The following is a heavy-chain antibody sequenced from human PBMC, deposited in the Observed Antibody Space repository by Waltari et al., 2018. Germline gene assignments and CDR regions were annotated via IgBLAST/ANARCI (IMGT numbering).Heavy chain of an antibody. J-gene: IGHJ4*02. CDR2: IYYSGST. Sequence: QLQLQESGPGLVKPSETLSLPCTVSGGSISSSSYYWGWLRQPPGKGLEWIGSIYYSGSTYYNPSLKSRVTISVDTSKNQFSLKLSSVTAADTAVYYCARDGAIEGGSGSDYWGQGTLVTVSS. D-gene: IGHD2-15*01. CDR3: ARDGAIEGGSGSDY. V-gene: IGHV4-39*07. CDR1: GGSISSSSYY.